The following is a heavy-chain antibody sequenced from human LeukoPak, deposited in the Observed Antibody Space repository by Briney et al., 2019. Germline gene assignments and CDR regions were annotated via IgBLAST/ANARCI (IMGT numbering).Heavy chain of an antibody. Sequence: GREWLATTYYRSKCSNSYAVSVTSRITITPDTSNNQFSLHLNSVTPEATAVYYCARGAGRRLDYCGQGTLVTVSS. CDR2: TYYRSKCSN. D-gene: IGHD6-6*01. J-gene: IGHJ4*02. V-gene: IGHV6-1*01. CDR3: ARGAGRRLDY.